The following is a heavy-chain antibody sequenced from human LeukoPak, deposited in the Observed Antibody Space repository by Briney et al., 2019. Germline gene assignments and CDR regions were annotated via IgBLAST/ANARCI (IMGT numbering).Heavy chain of an antibody. Sequence: VSVKVSCKASGYTFTSYGISWVRQAPGQGLEWMGWMNPNSGNTGYAQKFQGRVTMTRNTSISTAYMELSSLRSEDTAVYYRARGLVRGVIIPSDYWGQGTLVTVSS. CDR2: MNPNSGNT. V-gene: IGHV1-8*02. CDR3: ARGLVRGVIIPSDY. D-gene: IGHD3-10*01. CDR1: GYTFTSYG. J-gene: IGHJ4*02.